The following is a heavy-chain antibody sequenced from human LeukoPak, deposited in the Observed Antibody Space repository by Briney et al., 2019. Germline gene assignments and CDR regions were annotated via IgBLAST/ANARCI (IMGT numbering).Heavy chain of an antibody. CDR2: ISYDGSNK. V-gene: IGHV3-30-3*01. D-gene: IGHD3-22*01. CDR3: ARESITMIVVVLDY. J-gene: IGHJ4*02. CDR1: GFTFSSYA. Sequence: PGGSLRLSCAASGFTFSSYAMHWVRQAPGKGLEWVAVISYDGSNKYYADSVKGRFTISRDNSKNTLYLQMNSLRAEDTAVYYCARESITMIVVVLDYWGQGTLVTVSS.